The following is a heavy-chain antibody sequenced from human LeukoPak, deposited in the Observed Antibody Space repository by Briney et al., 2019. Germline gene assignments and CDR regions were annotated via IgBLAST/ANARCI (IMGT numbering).Heavy chain of an antibody. D-gene: IGHD2-8*01. CDR3: ARQRGGQYEDGFDI. J-gene: IGHJ3*02. CDR2: INPSGGNT. V-gene: IGHV1-46*01. CDR1: GYTFTSYY. Sequence: ASVKVSCKASGYTFTSYYMHWVRQAPGQGLEWMGIINPSGGNTIYAQKFQGRVTMTRDTPTSTVYMELSSLRSEDTAVYYCARQRGGQYEDGFDIWGQGTMVTVSS.